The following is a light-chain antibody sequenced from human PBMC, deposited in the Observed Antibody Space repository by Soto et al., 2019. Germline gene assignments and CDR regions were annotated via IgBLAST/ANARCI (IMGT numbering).Light chain of an antibody. CDR3: SSYAGSNILV. CDR2: DVS. J-gene: IGLJ3*02. V-gene: IGLV2-8*01. CDR1: SSDVGDFNY. Sequence: QSALTQPPSASGSPGQSVTISCTGTSSDVGDFNYVSWYQQHPGKAPKLMIYDVSKRPSGVPDRFSGSKSGNTASLTVSGLQAEDEAVYYCSSYAGSNILVFGGGTKLTVL.